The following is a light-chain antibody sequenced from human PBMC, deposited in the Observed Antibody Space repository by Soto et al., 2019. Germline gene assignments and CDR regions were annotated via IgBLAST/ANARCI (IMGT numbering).Light chain of an antibody. CDR3: QHYNGDSRT. CDR2: KAS. Sequence: DIQMTQSPSTLSASVGDTVTITCRASESISRWLAWHQQKPGKAPNLLIYKASSLESGVPSRFSGSGSGTEFTLTISSLQPDDFATYYCQHYNGDSRTFGQGTKLEIK. V-gene: IGKV1-5*03. CDR1: ESISRW. J-gene: IGKJ2*01.